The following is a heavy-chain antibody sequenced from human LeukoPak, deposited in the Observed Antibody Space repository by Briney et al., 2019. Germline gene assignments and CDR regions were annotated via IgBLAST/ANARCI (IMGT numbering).Heavy chain of an antibody. V-gene: IGHV4-59*01. Sequence: SETLSLTCTVSGGSISSYYWSWIRQPPGKGLEWIGYIYYSGSTNYNPSLKSRVTISVDTSKNQFSLKLSSVTAADTAVYYCARAGVVGVVFDYWGQGTLVTVSS. J-gene: IGHJ4*02. D-gene: IGHD1-26*01. CDR1: GGSISSYY. CDR3: ARAGVVGVVFDY. CDR2: IYYSGST.